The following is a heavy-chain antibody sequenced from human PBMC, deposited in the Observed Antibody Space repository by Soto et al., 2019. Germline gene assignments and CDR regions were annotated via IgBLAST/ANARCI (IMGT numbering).Heavy chain of an antibody. CDR3: TRQTDAVQWLVVPTDYNFDY. Sequence: GGSLRLSCAASGFTFGGSAMHWVRQASGKGLEWVGHIRSKTNSYATAYAESVKGRFTISRDDSMNTAYLQMSSLKTEDTAVYFCTRQTDAVQWLVVPTDYNFDYWGQGTLVTVSS. J-gene: IGHJ4*02. CDR2: IRSKTNSYAT. V-gene: IGHV3-73*01. D-gene: IGHD6-19*01. CDR1: GFTFGGSA.